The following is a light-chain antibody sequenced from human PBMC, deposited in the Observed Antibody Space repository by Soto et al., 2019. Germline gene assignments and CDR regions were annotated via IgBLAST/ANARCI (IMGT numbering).Light chain of an antibody. CDR3: QQYNKWPLT. J-gene: IGKJ1*01. V-gene: IGKV3-20*01. Sequence: EIVLTQSPGTLSLSPGERATLSCRASQSVSSSYLAWYQQKPGQAPRLLIYGASSRATGIPDRFSGSGSGTEFTLTISSLQSEDFAVYYCQQYNKWPLTFGQGTRWIS. CDR1: QSVSSSY. CDR2: GAS.